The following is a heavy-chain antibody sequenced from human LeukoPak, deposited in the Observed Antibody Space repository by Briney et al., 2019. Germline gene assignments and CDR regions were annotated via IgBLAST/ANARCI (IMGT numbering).Heavy chain of an antibody. CDR3: ARDLSVVRGVNNWFDP. V-gene: IGHV1-69*05. CDR2: IIPIFGTA. Sequence: SVKVSCKASGGTFSSYAISWVLQAPGQGLEWMGRIIPIFGTANYAQKFQGRVTITTDESTSTAYMELSSLRSEDTAVYYCARDLSVVRGVNNWFDPWGQGTLVTVSS. J-gene: IGHJ5*02. CDR1: GGTFSSYA. D-gene: IGHD3-10*01.